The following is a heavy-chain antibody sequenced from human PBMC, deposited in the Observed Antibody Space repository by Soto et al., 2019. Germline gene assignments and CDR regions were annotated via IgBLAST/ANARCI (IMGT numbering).Heavy chain of an antibody. CDR1: GYTFTSYG. Sequence: ASVKVSCKASGYTFTSYGISWVRQAPGQGLEWMGWISAYNGNTNYAQKLQGRVTMTTDTSTSTAYMERRSLRSDDTAVYYCARHPNSGYDVSGYYSRTDNWFDPWGQGTLVTVSS. J-gene: IGHJ5*02. D-gene: IGHD5-12*01. V-gene: IGHV1-18*01. CDR3: ARHPNSGYDVSGYYSRTDNWFDP. CDR2: ISAYNGNT.